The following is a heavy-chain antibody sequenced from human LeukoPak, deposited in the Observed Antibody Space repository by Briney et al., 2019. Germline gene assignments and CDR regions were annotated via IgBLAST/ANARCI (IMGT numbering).Heavy chain of an antibody. CDR2: IYYSGNT. D-gene: IGHD3-10*01. V-gene: IGHV4-39*01. CDR3: ARLKEGIDY. CDR1: GGSISGSSYF. Sequence: SSETLSLTCAASGGSISGSSYFWGWIRQPPGKGLEWIGSIYYSGNTYYNPSLKSRVTISVDTSKNQFSLKLSSVTAADTAVYYCARLKEGIDYWGQGTLVTVSS. J-gene: IGHJ4*02.